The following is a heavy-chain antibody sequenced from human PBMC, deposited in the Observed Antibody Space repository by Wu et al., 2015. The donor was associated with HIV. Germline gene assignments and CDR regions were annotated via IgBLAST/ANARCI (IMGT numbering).Heavy chain of an antibody. V-gene: IGHV1-2*02. CDR3: ARDLGNDFAVRGYYWYMDV. Sequence: QVQLVQSGAEVKKPGASVKVSCKASGGTFSNYSITWVRQAPGQGLEWMGWIRPDSGATHYAEKFQDRVTMTRDASISTAYMQLNRLRSDDTAVYFCARDLGNDFAVRGYYWYMDVWGRGTRSPSP. CDR2: IRPDSGAT. D-gene: IGHD3/OR15-3a*01. CDR1: GGTFSNYS. J-gene: IGHJ6*03.